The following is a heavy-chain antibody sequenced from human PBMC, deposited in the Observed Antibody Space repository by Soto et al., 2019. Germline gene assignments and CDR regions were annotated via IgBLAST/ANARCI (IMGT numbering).Heavy chain of an antibody. D-gene: IGHD3-9*01. J-gene: IGHJ4*02. CDR1: GFSLSTSGVG. Sequence: QITLKESGPPLVRPTQTLTLTCAFSGFSLSTSGVGVGWIRQPPGKALEWLAVIYWDDSKHYSPSLRSRLTITKDTSKNQVVLTMTNMDPMDTGTHYCAHKGPEDWPLDYWGQGTLVTVSS. CDR2: IYWDDSK. V-gene: IGHV2-5*02. CDR3: AHKGPEDWPLDY.